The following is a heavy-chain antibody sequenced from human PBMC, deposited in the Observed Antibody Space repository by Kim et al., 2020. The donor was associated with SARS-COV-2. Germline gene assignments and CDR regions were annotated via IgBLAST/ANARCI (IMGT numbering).Heavy chain of an antibody. CDR3: ARAPPVGWRGYPYYFDS. J-gene: IGHJ4*02. V-gene: IGHV4-61*01. Sequence: SETLSLTCTVSGGSVSSGSYFWGWIRQPPGKGLEWIGCIYYSGNTNYNPSLKSRVTMSVDTSKNQFSLKLRSVTAADTAVYYCARAPPVGWRGYPYYFDSWGQGTLVTVSS. D-gene: IGHD3-3*01. CDR1: GGSVSSGSYF. CDR2: IYYSGNT.